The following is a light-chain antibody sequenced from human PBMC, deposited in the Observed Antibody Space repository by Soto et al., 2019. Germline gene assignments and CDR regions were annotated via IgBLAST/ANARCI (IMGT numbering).Light chain of an antibody. Sequence: AIQMTQSPSSLYASVGDRVTITCRASQGIRNDLGWYQQKPGKAPNLLIYAASSLQSGVPSRFSGSGSGPAFTLTISSLQPEDFATYYCVQDYNYPLTFGGGTKVELQ. CDR1: QGIRND. V-gene: IGKV1-6*01. CDR2: AAS. CDR3: VQDYNYPLT. J-gene: IGKJ4*02.